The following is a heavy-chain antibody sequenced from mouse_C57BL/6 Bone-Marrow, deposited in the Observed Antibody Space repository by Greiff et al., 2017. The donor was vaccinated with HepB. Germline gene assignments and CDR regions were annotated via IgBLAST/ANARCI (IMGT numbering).Heavy chain of an antibody. D-gene: IGHD1-1*01. J-gene: IGHJ4*01. Sequence: EVMLVESGGGLVKPGGSLKLSCAASGFTFSSYAMSWVRQTPEKRLEWVATISDGGSYTYYPDNVKGRFTISRDNAKNNLYLQMSHLKSEDTAIYYCARDWYYGSSYLYAMDYWGQGTSVTVSS. CDR1: GFTFSSYA. CDR2: ISDGGSYT. CDR3: ARDWYYGSSYLYAMDY. V-gene: IGHV5-4*01.